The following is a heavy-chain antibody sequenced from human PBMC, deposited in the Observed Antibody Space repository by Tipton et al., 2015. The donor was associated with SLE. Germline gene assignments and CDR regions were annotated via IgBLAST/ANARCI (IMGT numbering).Heavy chain of an antibody. CDR1: GGSFSAYY. CDR3: ARHGGLYSSSSGAFGY. Sequence: TLSLTCAVYGGSFSAYYWIWIRQPPGKGLEWIGEINHSGSTNYNPSLKSRVTISVDTSKNKFSLKLSSVTAADTAVYYCARHGGLYSSSSGAFGYWGQGTLVTVSS. D-gene: IGHD6-6*01. V-gene: IGHV4-34*01. J-gene: IGHJ4*02. CDR2: INHSGST.